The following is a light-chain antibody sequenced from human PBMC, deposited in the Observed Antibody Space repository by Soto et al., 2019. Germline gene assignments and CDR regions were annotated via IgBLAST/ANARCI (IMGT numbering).Light chain of an antibody. CDR3: QQYNNWPLT. CDR2: GAS. Sequence: EVVMTQSPATLSVSLGDRATLSCRASQSVSSNLAWYQQKPGQGPRLLIYGASTRATGIPARFSGSGSGTEFTLTISSLQSEDFAVYSCQQYNNWPLTVGGGTKVDIK. V-gene: IGKV3-15*01. J-gene: IGKJ4*01. CDR1: QSVSSN.